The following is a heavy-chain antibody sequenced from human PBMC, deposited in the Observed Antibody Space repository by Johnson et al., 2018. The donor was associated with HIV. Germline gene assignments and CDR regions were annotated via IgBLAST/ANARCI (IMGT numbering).Heavy chain of an antibody. CDR1: RFTFSNYW. D-gene: IGHD4-17*01. J-gene: IGHJ3*02. CDR3: ARDRFGDSDAFDI. V-gene: IGHV3-7*01. CDR2: ITKDGSEK. Sequence: VQLVESGGGVVQPGRSLRLSCTASRFTFSNYWMNWVRQAPGTGLAWVANITKDGSEKYYVASVKGRFTIARDNAKNSLYLQLNSLRADDTAVYFCARDRFGDSDAFDIWGQGTMVTVSS.